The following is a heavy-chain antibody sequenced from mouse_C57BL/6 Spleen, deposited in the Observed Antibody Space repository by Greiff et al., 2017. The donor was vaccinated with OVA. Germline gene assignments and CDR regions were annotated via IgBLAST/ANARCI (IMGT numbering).Heavy chain of an antibody. D-gene: IGHD2-1*01. CDR2: ISSGSSTI. V-gene: IGHV5-17*01. CDR1: GFTFSDYG. Sequence: DVKLVASGGGLVKPGGSLKLSCAASGFTFSDYGMHWVRQAPEKGLEWVSYISSGSSTIYYADTVKGRFTISRDNAKNTLFLQMTSLRSEDTAMYYCARGDYYGNYWYYAMDYWGQGTSVTVSS. CDR3: ARGDYYGNYWYYAMDY. J-gene: IGHJ4*01.